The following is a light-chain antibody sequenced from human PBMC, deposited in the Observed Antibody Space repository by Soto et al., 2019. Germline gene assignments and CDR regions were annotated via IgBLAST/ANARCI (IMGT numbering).Light chain of an antibody. CDR2: GAS. J-gene: IGKJ2*01. CDR1: QSVSSD. Sequence: EIVMTQSPATLSVSPGERATLSCRASQSVSSDLAWYQQKPGQAPRLLIYGASTRATGIPARFSGSGSGTEFTLTISSLQSEDFATYYCQHYNSYPYTFGQGTKLEIK. CDR3: QHYNSYPYT. V-gene: IGKV3-15*01.